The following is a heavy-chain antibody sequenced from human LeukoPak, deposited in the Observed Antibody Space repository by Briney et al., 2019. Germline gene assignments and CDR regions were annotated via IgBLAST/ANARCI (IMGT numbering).Heavy chain of an antibody. J-gene: IGHJ4*02. CDR3: ARVSSSGWYDLDY. CDR1: GFTFSSYA. Sequence: GGSLKLSCAASGFTFSSYAMHWVRQAPGKGLEWVAVISYDGSNKYYADSVKGRFTISRDNSKNTLYLQMNSLRAEDTAVYYCARVSSSGWYDLDYWGQGTLVTVSS. V-gene: IGHV3-30-3*01. CDR2: ISYDGSNK. D-gene: IGHD6-19*01.